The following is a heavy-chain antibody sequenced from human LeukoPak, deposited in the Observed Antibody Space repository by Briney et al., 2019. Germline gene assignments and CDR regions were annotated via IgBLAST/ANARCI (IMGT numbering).Heavy chain of an antibody. D-gene: IGHD2-15*01. CDR2: IYYSGST. J-gene: IGHJ3*02. CDR1: GGSNSSYY. CDR3: ARDPKFLYCSGGSCYEVFDI. V-gene: IGHV4-39*07. Sequence: KSSETLSLTCTVSGGSNSSYYWGWIRQPPGKGLEWIGSIYYSGSTYYNPSLKSRVTISVDTSKNQFSLKLSSVTAADTVVYYCARDPKFLYCSGGSCYEVFDIWGQGTMVTVSS.